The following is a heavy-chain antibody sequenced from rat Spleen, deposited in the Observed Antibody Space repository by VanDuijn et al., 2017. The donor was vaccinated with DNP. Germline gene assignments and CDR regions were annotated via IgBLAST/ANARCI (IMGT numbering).Heavy chain of an antibody. CDR1: GFTFSAYY. V-gene: IGHV5-22*01. J-gene: IGHJ2*01. D-gene: IGHD4-3*01. Sequence: EVQLVESGGDLVQPGRSLKLSCVASGFTFSAYYMAWVRQAPAKGLEWVAYIGSPAYAPYYADSVKGRFTISRDNAKSTLHLQMNSLRSEDMATYYCVRWNSGHFDYWGQGVMVTVSS. CDR3: VRWNSGHFDY. CDR2: IGSPAYAP.